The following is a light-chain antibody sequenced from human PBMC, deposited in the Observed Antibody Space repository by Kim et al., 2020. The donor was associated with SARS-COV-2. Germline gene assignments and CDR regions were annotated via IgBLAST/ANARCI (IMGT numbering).Light chain of an antibody. J-gene: IGKJ4*01. Sequence: PGERATLSCRASQSVSNYLAWYQQKPGQAPRLLIYDTSNRATGIPARFSGSGSGSGTDFTLTISSLEPEDFAVYYCQQRSNWPLTFGGGTKVDIK. V-gene: IGKV3-11*01. CDR2: DTS. CDR1: QSVSNY. CDR3: QQRSNWPLT.